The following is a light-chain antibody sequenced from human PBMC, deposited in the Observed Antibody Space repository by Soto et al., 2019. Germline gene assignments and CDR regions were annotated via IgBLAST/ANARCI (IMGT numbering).Light chain of an antibody. CDR2: DAS. CDR3: QQRSNWPVT. J-gene: IGKJ1*01. V-gene: IGKV3-11*01. Sequence: EIVLTQSPGTLSLSPGERATQSCRASQSVSSYLAWYQQKPVQAPRLLIYDASTRATGISARFSGSGSGTDFTLTISSLEPEDFAVYYCQQRSNWPVTFGQGTKVDIK. CDR1: QSVSSY.